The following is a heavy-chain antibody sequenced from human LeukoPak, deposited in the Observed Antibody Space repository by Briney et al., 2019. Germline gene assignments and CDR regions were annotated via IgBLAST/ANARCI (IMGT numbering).Heavy chain of an antibody. CDR1: GFTFSNSG. V-gene: IGHV3-30*18. D-gene: IGHD1-1*01. J-gene: IGHJ4*02. CDR3: ANEAQGVSVRTQSPQLDY. Sequence: PGGSLRLSCAASGFTFSNSGVHWVRQAPGKGLEWVAVISFDGSKNEYADSVKGRFSISRDNSKNTLYLQMDSLSPEDTAVYYCANEAQGVSVRTQSPQLDYWGQGTLVTVSS. CDR2: ISFDGSKN.